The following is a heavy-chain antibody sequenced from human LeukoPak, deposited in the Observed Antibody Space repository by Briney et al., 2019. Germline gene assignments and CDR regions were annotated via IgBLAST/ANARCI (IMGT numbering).Heavy chain of an antibody. CDR1: GYTFTSYC. Sequence: ASVKVSCKASGYTFTSYCISWVRQAPGQGLEWMGWISAYNGNTNYAQKLQGRVTMTTDTSTSTAYMELRSLRSDDTAVYYCARLYYYGSGSWVANWFDPWGQGTLVTVSS. J-gene: IGHJ5*02. CDR3: ARLYYYGSGSWVANWFDP. CDR2: ISAYNGNT. V-gene: IGHV1-18*01. D-gene: IGHD3-10*01.